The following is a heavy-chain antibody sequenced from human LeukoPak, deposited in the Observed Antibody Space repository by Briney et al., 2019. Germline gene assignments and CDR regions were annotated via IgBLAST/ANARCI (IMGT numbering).Heavy chain of an antibody. CDR2: ISTYNANT. CDR1: GYTFTSYG. V-gene: IGHV1-18*01. CDR3: ARREAYSSRWPFDS. D-gene: IGHD6-19*01. J-gene: IGHJ4*02. Sequence: ASVKVSCKGSGYTFTSYGISWVRQGPGQGLEWVGWISTYNANTNYAQKLQGRVTMPTDTSTTTAYMEVRSLRSDDTAVYYCARREAYSSRWPFDSWGQGTLVTVSS.